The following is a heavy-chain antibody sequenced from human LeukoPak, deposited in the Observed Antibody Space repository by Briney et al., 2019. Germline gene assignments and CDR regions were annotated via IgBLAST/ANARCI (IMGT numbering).Heavy chain of an antibody. Sequence: PGGSLRLSCAASGFTFSSYAMSWVRQAPGKGLEWVSVVSGSGGSTYYADSVKGRFTISRDNSKNTLYLQMNSLRAGDTAVYYCARMGYYYYMDVWGKGTTVTVSS. CDR3: ARMGYYYYMDV. CDR2: VSGSGGST. D-gene: IGHD2-15*01. V-gene: IGHV3-23*01. CDR1: GFTFSSYA. J-gene: IGHJ6*03.